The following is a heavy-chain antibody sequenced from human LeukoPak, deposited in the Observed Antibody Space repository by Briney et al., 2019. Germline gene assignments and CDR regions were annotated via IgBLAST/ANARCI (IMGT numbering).Heavy chain of an antibody. CDR1: GFTVSSYA. J-gene: IGHJ4*02. Sequence: GGSLRLSCAASGFTVSSYAMSWVRQAPGKGLEWVSAISGSGGSTYYADSVKGRFTISRDNAKNTLYLQMNSLRAEDTAVYYCAKCQTTVTTKYGGFDYWGQGTLVTVSS. V-gene: IGHV3-23*01. CDR3: AKCQTTVTTKYGGFDY. D-gene: IGHD4-17*01. CDR2: ISGSGGST.